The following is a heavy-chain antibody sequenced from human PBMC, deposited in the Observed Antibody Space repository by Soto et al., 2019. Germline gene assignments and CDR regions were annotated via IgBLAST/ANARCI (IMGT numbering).Heavy chain of an antibody. J-gene: IGHJ6*03. CDR3: ARLGTFYYYYMDV. V-gene: IGHV4-59*08. CDR1: GGSISSYY. Sequence: PSETLSLTCTVSGGSISSYYWSWIRQPPGKGLEWIGYIYYSGSTNYNPSLKSRVTISVDTSKNQFSLKLSSVTAADTAVYYCARLGTFYYYYMDVWGKGTTVTVSS. CDR2: IYYSGST. D-gene: IGHD1-26*01.